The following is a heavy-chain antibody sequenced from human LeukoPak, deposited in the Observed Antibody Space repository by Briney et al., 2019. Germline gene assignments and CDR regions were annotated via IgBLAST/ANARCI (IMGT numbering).Heavy chain of an antibody. D-gene: IGHD2-2*01. CDR2: INHSGST. V-gene: IGHV4-34*01. Sequence: SETLSLTCAVYGGSFSGYYWSWTRQPPGKGLEWIGEINHSGSTNYNPSLKSRVTISVDTSKNQFSLKLSSVTAADTAVYYCARTLAMRNWFDPWGQGTLVTVSS. CDR1: GGSFSGYY. J-gene: IGHJ5*02. CDR3: ARTLAMRNWFDP.